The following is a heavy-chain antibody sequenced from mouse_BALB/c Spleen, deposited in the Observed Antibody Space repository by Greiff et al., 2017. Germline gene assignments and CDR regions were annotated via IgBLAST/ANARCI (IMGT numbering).Heavy chain of an antibody. CDR1: GFSLTGYG. CDR3: ARDYYGRSDRSLDY. CDR2: IGGDGST. J-gene: IGHJ4*01. Sequence: VKLQQSGPGLVAPSQSLSITCTVSGFSLTGYGVYWVRQPPGKGLEWLGMIGGDGSTDYNSAHKSRLSISEDNSKSQVFLNMNSLQTDDTAKYYSARDYYGRSDRSLDYWGQGTTVTVSS. V-gene: IGHV2-6-7*01. D-gene: IGHD1-1*01.